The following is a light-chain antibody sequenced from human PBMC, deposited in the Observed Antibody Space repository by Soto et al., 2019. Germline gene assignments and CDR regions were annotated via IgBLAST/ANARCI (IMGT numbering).Light chain of an antibody. CDR1: TSDVGGYNL. J-gene: IGLJ1*01. CDR2: EGT. CDR3: ISYTGSSTSYV. V-gene: IGLV2-14*02. Sequence: QSVLTQPASVSGSPGQSITISCSGTTSDVGGYNLVSWYQQHTAKAPKLLIYEGTQRPSGVSSRFSGSKSGNTASLTISGLQAEDEADYYCISYTGSSTSYVFGSGTKVTVL.